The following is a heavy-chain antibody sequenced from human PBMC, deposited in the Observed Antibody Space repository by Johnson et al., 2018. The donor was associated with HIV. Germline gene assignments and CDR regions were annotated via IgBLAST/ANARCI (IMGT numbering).Heavy chain of an antibody. CDR2: IRSDGSNK. CDR3: AKGMYYFNSGNHFDAFHV. V-gene: IGHV3-30*02. J-gene: IGHJ3*01. D-gene: IGHD3-10*01. CDR1: GFTFRNYA. Sequence: QVQLVESGGGVVQPGGSLRLSCAASGFTFRNYAMHWVRQAPGKGLEWVAFIRSDGSNKSYADSVRGRFTISRDNSKNTLSLQMNTLRAEDTAVYYCAKGMYYFNSGNHFDAFHVWGQGTLVTVSS.